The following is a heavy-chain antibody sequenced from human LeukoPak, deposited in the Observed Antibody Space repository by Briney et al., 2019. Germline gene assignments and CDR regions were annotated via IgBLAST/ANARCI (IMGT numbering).Heavy chain of an antibody. Sequence: SETLSLTCTVSGGSFSTYYWSWIRQPPGKGLEWIGNIYYSGSTYYNPSLKSRVTISVDTSKNQFSLKLSSVTAADTAVYYCARETSQKGAHYMDVWGKGTTVTISS. CDR2: IYYSGST. CDR3: ARETSQKGAHYMDV. CDR1: GGSFSTYY. V-gene: IGHV4-59*01. J-gene: IGHJ6*03. D-gene: IGHD3-16*01.